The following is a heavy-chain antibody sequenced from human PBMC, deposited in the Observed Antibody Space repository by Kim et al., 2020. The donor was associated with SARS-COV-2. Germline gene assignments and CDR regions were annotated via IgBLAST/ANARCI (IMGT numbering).Heavy chain of an antibody. CDR2: IYYSGST. CDR1: GGSISSSSYY. CDR3: ATGAPSIQLWFGELYYFDY. D-gene: IGHD3-10*01. V-gene: IGHV4-39*01. Sequence: SETLSLTCTVSGGSISSSSYYWGWIRQPPGKGLEWIGSIYYSGSTYYNPSLKSRVTISVDTSKNQFSLKLSSVTAADTAVYYCATGAPSIQLWFGELYYFDYWGQGTLVTVSS. J-gene: IGHJ4*02.